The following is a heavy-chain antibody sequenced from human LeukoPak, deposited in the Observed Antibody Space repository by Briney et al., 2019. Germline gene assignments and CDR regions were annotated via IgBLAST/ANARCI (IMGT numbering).Heavy chain of an antibody. V-gene: IGHV3-30*18. J-gene: IGHJ4*02. CDR3: AKDRHPARTDGYYFDY. Sequence: GGSLRLSCAASAFTFRTYGMHWVRQAPGKGLEWVAVTSYDANNKNYADSVKGRFTISRDNSKNTLYLQMNSLRAEDTAVYYCAKDRHPARTDGYYFDYWGQGTLVTVSS. CDR2: TSYDANNK. D-gene: IGHD1-14*01. CDR1: AFTFRTYG.